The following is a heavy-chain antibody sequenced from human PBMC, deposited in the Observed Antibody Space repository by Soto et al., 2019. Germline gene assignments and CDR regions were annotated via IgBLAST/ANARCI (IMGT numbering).Heavy chain of an antibody. D-gene: IGHD6-13*01. CDR3: AHKPYSSRWAVDY. CDR1: GFSLSTNGVG. V-gene: IGHV2-5*02. Sequence: QITLKESGPTLVKPTQTLTLTCTFSGFSLSTNGVGVGWIRQPPGKALEWLALIYWDDDKRYSQSLKTRLTITKDTSKTQVVLKMTNMDPVDTATYYCAHKPYSSRWAVDYWGQGTLVTVSS. J-gene: IGHJ4*02. CDR2: IYWDDDK.